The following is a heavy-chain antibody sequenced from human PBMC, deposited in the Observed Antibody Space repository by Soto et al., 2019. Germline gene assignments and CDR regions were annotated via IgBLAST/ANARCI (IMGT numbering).Heavy chain of an antibody. CDR1: GFTFSSYS. V-gene: IGHV3-74*01. J-gene: IGHJ4*02. D-gene: IGHD6-13*01. CDR3: AREIATTGEYYFDY. Sequence: GGSLRLSCAASGFTFSSYSMNWVRQAPGKGLVWVSRINRDGSSINYADSARGRVTISRDNAKNTLYLQVNGLRAEDTAVYYCAREIATTGEYYFDYWGQGILVTVSS. CDR2: INRDGSSI.